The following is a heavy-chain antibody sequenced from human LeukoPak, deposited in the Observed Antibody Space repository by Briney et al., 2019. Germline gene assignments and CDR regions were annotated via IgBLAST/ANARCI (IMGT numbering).Heavy chain of an antibody. CDR3: ARERAYCSSTSCRGKSDRFDP. D-gene: IGHD2-2*01. CDR2: INPSGGST. V-gene: IGHV1-46*01. CDR1: GYTFSSYY. Sequence: ASVKVSCKASGYTFSSYYMHWVRQAPGQGLEWMGIINPSGGSTSYAQKFQGRVTMTRDTSTSTAYMELSSLRSEDTAVYYCARERAYCSSTSCRGKSDRFDPWGQGTLVTVSS. J-gene: IGHJ5*02.